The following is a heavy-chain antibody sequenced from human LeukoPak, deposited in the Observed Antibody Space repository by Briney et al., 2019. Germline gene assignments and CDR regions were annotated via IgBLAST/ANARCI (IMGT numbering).Heavy chain of an antibody. D-gene: IGHD3-22*01. J-gene: IGHJ4*02. Sequence: PGGSLRLSCAASGFTFTSYDMSWVRQAPGKGLEWVSGISGSGGSTYYADSVKGRFTISRDNSKNTLYLQMNSLRDEDTAVYYCAKDLYPLSSGYLFDYWGRGTLVTVSS. V-gene: IGHV3-23*01. CDR2: ISGSGGST. CDR3: AKDLYPLSSGYLFDY. CDR1: GFTFTSYD.